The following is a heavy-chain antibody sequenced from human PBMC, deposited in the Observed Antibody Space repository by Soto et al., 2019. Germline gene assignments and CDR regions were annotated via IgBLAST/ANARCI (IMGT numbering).Heavy chain of an antibody. CDR2: ISGSSSTI. Sequence: PGGSLRLSCAASGFTFSSYSMNWVRQAPGKGLEWVSYISGSSSTIYYADSVKGRFTISRDNAKNSLYLQMNSLRAEDTAVYYCATAETSYYMDVWGKGTTVTVSS. CDR3: ATAETSYYMDV. V-gene: IGHV3-48*01. CDR1: GFTFSSYS. D-gene: IGHD3-10*01. J-gene: IGHJ6*03.